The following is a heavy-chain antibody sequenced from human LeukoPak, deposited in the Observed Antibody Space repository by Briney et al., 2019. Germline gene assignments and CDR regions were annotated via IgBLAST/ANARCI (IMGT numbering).Heavy chain of an antibody. J-gene: IGHJ4*02. CDR1: GFTFSSYA. V-gene: IGHV3-64*04. Sequence: PGGSLRLSCSASGFTFSSYAMHWVRQAPGKGLEYVSAISSNGGSTYYADSVKGRFTISRDNSKNTLYLQMNSLRAEDTAVYYCARDSSVRGVIITSALVYWGQGTLVTVSS. CDR3: ARDSSVRGVIITSALVY. CDR2: ISSNGGST. D-gene: IGHD3-10*01.